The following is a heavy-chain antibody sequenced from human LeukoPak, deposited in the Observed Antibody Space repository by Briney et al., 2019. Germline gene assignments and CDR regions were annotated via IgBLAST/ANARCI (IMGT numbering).Heavy chain of an antibody. V-gene: IGHV1-18*01. CDR2: ISAYNGNT. Sequence: ASVKVSCKASGYTFTSYGVSWVRQAPGQGLEWMGWISAYNGNTNYAQKFQGRVTMTRNTSISTAYMELSSLRSEDTAVYYCARGVLLWFGELLLFDYWGQGTLVTVSS. D-gene: IGHD3-10*01. CDR1: GYTFTSYG. J-gene: IGHJ4*02. CDR3: ARGVLLWFGELLLFDY.